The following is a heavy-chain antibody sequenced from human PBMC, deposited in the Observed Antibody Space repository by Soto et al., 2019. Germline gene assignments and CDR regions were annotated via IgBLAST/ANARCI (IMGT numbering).Heavy chain of an antibody. CDR2: ISGSGGST. CDR3: AKYHCSSTSCLYFDY. V-gene: IGHV3-23*01. D-gene: IGHD2-2*01. CDR1: GFTFSSYA. Sequence: GGSLRLSCAASGFTFSSYAMSWVRQAPGKGLEWVSAISGSGGSTYYADSVKGRFTISRDNSKNTLYLQMNSLRAEDTAVYYCAKYHCSSTSCLYFDYWGQGTLVTVSS. J-gene: IGHJ4*02.